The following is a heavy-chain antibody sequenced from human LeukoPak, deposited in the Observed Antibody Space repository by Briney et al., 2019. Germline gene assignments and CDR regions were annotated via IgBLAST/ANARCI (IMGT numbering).Heavy chain of an antibody. Sequence: ASVKVSCKASGGTFSSYAISWVRQAPGQGLEWMGGIIPIFGTANYAQKFQGRVTITADESTSTAYMELSSLRSEDTAVYYCARDEVYDYYGSGSYLFWGQGTLVTVSS. J-gene: IGHJ4*02. V-gene: IGHV1-69*13. CDR1: GGTFSSYA. CDR2: IIPIFGTA. D-gene: IGHD3-10*01. CDR3: ARDEVYDYYGSGSYLF.